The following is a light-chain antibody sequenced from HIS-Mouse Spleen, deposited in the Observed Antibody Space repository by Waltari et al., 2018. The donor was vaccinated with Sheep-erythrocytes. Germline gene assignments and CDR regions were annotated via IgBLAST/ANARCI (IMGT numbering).Light chain of an antibody. V-gene: IGKV1D-13*01. CDR1: QGISSA. CDR3: QQVNNYPRT. Sequence: AIQLTQSPSSLSASVGDRVTITCRASQGISSALAWYQQKPGKAPKLLIYAASSLESGVPSRFSGSGSVTEFTLTISSLQAEDFATYYCQQVNNYPRTFGQRTKVEIK. J-gene: IGKJ1*01. CDR2: AAS.